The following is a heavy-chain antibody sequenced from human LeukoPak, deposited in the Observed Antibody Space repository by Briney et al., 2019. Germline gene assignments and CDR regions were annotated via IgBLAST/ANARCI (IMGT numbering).Heavy chain of an antibody. J-gene: IGHJ4*02. V-gene: IGHV1-2*02. D-gene: IGHD3-22*01. CDR3: ARDVQEEIGYSIDY. CDR1: GYTFTSYG. Sequence: ASVKVSCKASGYTFTSYGISWVRQAPGQGLEWMGWINPNSGGTNYAQKFQGRVTMTRDTSISTAYMELSRLRSDDTAVYYCARDVQEEIGYSIDYWGQGTLVTASS. CDR2: INPNSGGT.